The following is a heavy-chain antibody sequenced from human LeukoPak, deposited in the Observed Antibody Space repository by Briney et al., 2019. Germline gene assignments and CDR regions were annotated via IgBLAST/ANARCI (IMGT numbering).Heavy chain of an antibody. CDR3: AKDRNYDSSGYYYDY. CDR2: ISGSGGST. Sequence: PGGSLRLSCAASGFTFSSYAMSWVRQAPGKGLEWVSGISGSGGSTYYADSVKGRFTISRDNSKNTLYLQMNSLRAEDTAEYYCAKDRNYDSSGYYYDYWGQGTLVTVSS. CDR1: GFTFSSYA. J-gene: IGHJ4*02. D-gene: IGHD3-22*01. V-gene: IGHV3-23*01.